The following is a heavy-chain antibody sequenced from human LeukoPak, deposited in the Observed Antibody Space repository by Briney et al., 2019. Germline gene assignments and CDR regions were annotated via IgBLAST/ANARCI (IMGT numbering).Heavy chain of an antibody. CDR3: ARDPYYYDSSGAYNWFDP. Sequence: ASVKVSCKASGYTLSGYYMHWVRQAPGQGLEWVGWINPNSGGTNYAQKFQGRVTMTRDTSISTAYMELSRLRSDDTAVYYCARDPYYYDSSGAYNWFDPWGQGTLVTVSS. V-gene: IGHV1-2*02. CDR2: INPNSGGT. CDR1: GYTLSGYY. J-gene: IGHJ5*02. D-gene: IGHD3-22*01.